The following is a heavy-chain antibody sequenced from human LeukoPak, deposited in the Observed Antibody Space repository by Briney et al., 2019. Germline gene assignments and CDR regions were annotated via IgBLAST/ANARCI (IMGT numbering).Heavy chain of an antibody. CDR3: ARDGYCSSTSCEGVGAFDI. V-gene: IGHV4-59*01. CDR2: IYGSGST. CDR1: GGSISSDF. D-gene: IGHD2-2*01. Sequence: SETLSLTCTVSGGSISSDFWIWVRQPPGKGLEWIGYIYGSGSTNYNPSLKSRVTISVDTSKNQFSLKLSSVTAADTAVYYCARDGYCSSTSCEGVGAFDIWGQGTMVTVSS. J-gene: IGHJ3*02.